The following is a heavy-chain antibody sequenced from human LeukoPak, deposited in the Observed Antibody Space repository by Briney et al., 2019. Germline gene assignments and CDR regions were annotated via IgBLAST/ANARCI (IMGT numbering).Heavy chain of an antibody. V-gene: IGHV3-23*01. CDR2: ISGSGGST. D-gene: IGHD3-3*01. CDR1: GFAFSSYA. J-gene: IGHJ4*02. Sequence: GGSLRLSCAASGFAFSSYAMNWVRQAPGKGLEWVSVISGSGGSTYYADSVKGRFTISRDNSKNTLYLQMNSLRAEDTAVYYCASKREYDFWSGYPPFDYWGQGTLVTVSS. CDR3: ASKREYDFWSGYPPFDY.